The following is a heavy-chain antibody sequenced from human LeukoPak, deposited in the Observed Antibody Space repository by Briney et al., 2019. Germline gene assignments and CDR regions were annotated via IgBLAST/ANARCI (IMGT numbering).Heavy chain of an antibody. CDR3: ARDKDYYDSTAYTPFDY. Sequence: GGSLRLSCAASGFTFSNYAMSWVRQAPGKGLEWVSGISGSGGGTYYADSVKGRFTISRDNAKNSLYLEMNSLRAEDTAVYFCARDKDYYDSTAYTPFDYWGQGTLVTVSS. CDR2: ISGSGGGT. CDR1: GFTFSNYA. V-gene: IGHV3-23*01. J-gene: IGHJ4*02. D-gene: IGHD3-22*01.